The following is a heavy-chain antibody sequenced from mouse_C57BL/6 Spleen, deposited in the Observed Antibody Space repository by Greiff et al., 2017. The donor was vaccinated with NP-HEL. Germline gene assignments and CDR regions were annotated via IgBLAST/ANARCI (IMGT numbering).Heavy chain of an antibody. CDR2: IYIGNGYT. CDR1: GYTFTSYG. Sequence: EVKLMESGAELVRPGSSVKMSCKTSGYTFTSYGINWVKQRPGQGLEWIGYIYIGNGYTEYNEKFKGKATLTSDTSSSTAYMQLSSLTSEDSAIYFCARGDLLLRSYYFDYWGQGTTLTVSS. J-gene: IGHJ2*01. V-gene: IGHV1-58*01. CDR3: ARGDLLLRSYYFDY. D-gene: IGHD1-1*01.